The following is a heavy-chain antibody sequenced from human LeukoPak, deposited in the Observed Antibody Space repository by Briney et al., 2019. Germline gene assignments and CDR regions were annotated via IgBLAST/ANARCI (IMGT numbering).Heavy chain of an antibody. J-gene: IGHJ4*02. V-gene: IGHV1-18*01. Sequence: GASVKVSCKASGYTFTSYGISWVRQAPGQGLEWMGWISAYNGNTNYAQKLQGRVTMTTDTSTSTAYKELRSLRSDDTAVYYCARDLSYSSGWCDYWGQGTLVTVSS. D-gene: IGHD6-19*01. CDR3: ARDLSYSSGWCDY. CDR2: ISAYNGNT. CDR1: GYTFTSYG.